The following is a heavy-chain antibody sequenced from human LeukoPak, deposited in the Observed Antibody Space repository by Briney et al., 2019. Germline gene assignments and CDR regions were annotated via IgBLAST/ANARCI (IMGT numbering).Heavy chain of an antibody. D-gene: IGHD3-3*01. V-gene: IGHV3-49*04. J-gene: IGHJ4*02. Sequence: GGSLRLSCTGSGFTFGDYAMSWVRQAPGKGLEWGGFMRSKAYGGTTEYAASVKGRFTISRDDSKSIAYLQMNSLKTEDTAVYYCTRRGVFGVLIAFDYWGQGTLVTVSS. CDR3: TRRGVFGVLIAFDY. CDR2: MRSKAYGGTT. CDR1: GFTFGDYA.